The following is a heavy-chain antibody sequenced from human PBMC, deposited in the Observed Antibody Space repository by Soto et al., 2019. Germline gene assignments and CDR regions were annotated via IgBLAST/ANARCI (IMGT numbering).Heavy chain of an antibody. Sequence: EVQLLESGGGLVQPGGSLRLSCAASGFTFSSYAMSWVRQAPGKGLEWVAAISGSGGSTYYAESVKGRFTISRDNSKNTLYLQMKCLRAEDTAVYFCAKEIVYSSSLFEFDYWGQGTLVTVSS. J-gene: IGHJ4*02. V-gene: IGHV3-23*01. CDR2: ISGSGGST. CDR1: GFTFSSYA. CDR3: AKEIVYSSSLFEFDY. D-gene: IGHD6-13*01.